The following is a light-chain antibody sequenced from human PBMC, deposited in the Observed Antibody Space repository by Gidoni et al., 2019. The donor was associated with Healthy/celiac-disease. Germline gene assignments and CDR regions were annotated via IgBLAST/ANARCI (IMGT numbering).Light chain of an antibody. CDR2: GNS. J-gene: IGLJ2*01. V-gene: IGLV1-40*01. CDR3: QYYDSSLSGVV. Sequence: QSVLTHPPSLSGAPGQRVTISCTGSSSNIGAGYDVHWYQQLPGTAPKLLIYGNSNRPSGVTDRFSGSKSGTSASLAITGLQAEDEADYYCQYYDSSLSGVVFGGGTKLTVL. CDR1: SSNIGAGYD.